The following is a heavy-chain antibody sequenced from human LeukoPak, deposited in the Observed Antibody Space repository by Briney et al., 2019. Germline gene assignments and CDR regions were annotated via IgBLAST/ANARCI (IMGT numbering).Heavy chain of an antibody. D-gene: IGHD2-21*02. V-gene: IGHV3-20*04. J-gene: IGHJ4*02. CDR3: AKDFVVVPGNVNYFDY. Sequence: GGSLRLSCAASGFTFSSYGMSWVRQAPGEGLEWVSGINWNGGSTGYADSVKGRFTISRDNAKNSLYLQMKSLRAEDTAVYYCAKDFVVVPGNVNYFDYWGQGTLVTVSS. CDR1: GFTFSSYG. CDR2: INWNGGST.